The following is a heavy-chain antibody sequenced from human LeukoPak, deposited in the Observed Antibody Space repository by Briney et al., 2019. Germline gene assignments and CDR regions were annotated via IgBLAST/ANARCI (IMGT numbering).Heavy chain of an antibody. CDR2: IHHSGNT. J-gene: IGHJ4*02. CDR3: ARGPVGATHWGSIDY. V-gene: IGHV4-38-2*02. Sequence: SETLSLTCTVSGYSISSGYHWGWIRQPPGKGLEWIGSIHHSGNTYYNPSLKSRVTISVDTSKNQFSLKLSSVTAADTAVYYCARGPVGATHWGSIDYWGQGTLVTVSS. CDR1: GYSISSGYH. D-gene: IGHD1-26*01.